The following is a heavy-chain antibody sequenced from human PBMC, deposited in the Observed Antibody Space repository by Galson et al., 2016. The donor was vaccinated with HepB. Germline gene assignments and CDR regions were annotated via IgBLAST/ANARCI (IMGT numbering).Heavy chain of an antibody. Sequence: CAISGDSVSRDIGWNWIRQSPSRGLEWLGRTFYRSKWYNDYAVSVKSRMTINPDTSRNQFSLQLNPVTPEDTAVYYCARGWLKGGFDYWGQGTLVTVSS. CDR1: GDSVSRDIG. V-gene: IGHV6-1*01. CDR3: ARGWLKGGFDY. J-gene: IGHJ4*02. D-gene: IGHD6-19*01. CDR2: TFYRSKWYN.